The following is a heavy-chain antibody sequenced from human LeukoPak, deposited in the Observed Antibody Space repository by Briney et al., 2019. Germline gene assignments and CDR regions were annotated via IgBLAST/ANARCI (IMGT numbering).Heavy chain of an antibody. CDR1: GFTFSSYS. D-gene: IGHD2-2*01. V-gene: IGHV3-48*01. CDR2: ISSRSSTI. Sequence: GGSLRLSCAASGFTFSSYSMNWVRQAPGKGLEWVSYISSRSSTIYYADSVKGRFTISRDNAKNSLYLQMNSLRAEDTAVYYCARAGVVPAAMESDYWGQGTLVTVSS. J-gene: IGHJ4*02. CDR3: ARAGVVPAAMESDY.